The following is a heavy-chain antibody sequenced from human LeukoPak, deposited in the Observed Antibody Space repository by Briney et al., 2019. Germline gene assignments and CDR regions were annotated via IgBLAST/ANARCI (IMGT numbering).Heavy chain of an antibody. J-gene: IGHJ4*02. Sequence: PGGSLRLSCAASGFTFSSYGMHWVRQAPGKGLEWVAVISYDGSNKYYADSVKGRFTISRDNSKNTLYLQMNSLRAEDTAVYYCARTGGITIPFDYWGQGTLVTVSS. CDR2: ISYDGSNK. D-gene: IGHD2-8*02. CDR1: GFTFSSYG. CDR3: ARTGGITIPFDY. V-gene: IGHV3-30*03.